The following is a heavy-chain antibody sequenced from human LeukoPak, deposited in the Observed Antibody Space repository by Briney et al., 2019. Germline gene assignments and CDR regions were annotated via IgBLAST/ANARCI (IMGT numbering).Heavy chain of an antibody. CDR3: AKDRYFDWLSSDDAFDI. Sequence: GGSLRLSCAASGFTFSSYWMSWVRQAPGKGLEWVANIKQDGSEKYYVDSVKGRFTISRDNAKKSVYLQMNSLRAEDTAVYYCAKDRYFDWLSSDDAFDIWGQGTMVTVSS. V-gene: IGHV3-7*01. CDR2: IKQDGSEK. D-gene: IGHD3-9*01. CDR1: GFTFSSYW. J-gene: IGHJ3*02.